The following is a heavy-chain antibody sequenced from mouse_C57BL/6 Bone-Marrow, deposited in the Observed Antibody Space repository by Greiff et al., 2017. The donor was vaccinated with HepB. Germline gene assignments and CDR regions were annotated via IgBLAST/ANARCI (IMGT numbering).Heavy chain of an antibody. D-gene: IGHD1-1*01. CDR3: TPHYYGRDVDYAMDY. Sequence: DVMLVESGGGLVQPGGSMKLSCAASGFTFSDAWMDWVRQSPEKGLEWVAEIRNKANNHATYYAESVKGRFTISRDDSKSSVYLHMTSLRAEDTGIYYCTPHYYGRDVDYAMDYWGQGTSVTVSS. V-gene: IGHV6-6*01. J-gene: IGHJ4*01. CDR1: GFTFSDAW. CDR2: IRNKANNHAT.